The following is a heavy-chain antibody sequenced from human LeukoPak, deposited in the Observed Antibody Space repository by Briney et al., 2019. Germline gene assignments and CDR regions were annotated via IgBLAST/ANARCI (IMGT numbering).Heavy chain of an antibody. J-gene: IGHJ4*02. CDR2: INPNSGGT. CDR3: ARAPRGYSGYHYFDY. D-gene: IGHD5-12*01. CDR1: GYTFTGYY. Sequence: GASVKVSCKASGYTFTGYYMHWVRQAPGQGFEWMGWINPNSGGTNYAQKFQGRVTMTRDTSISTAYMELSRLRSDDTAVYYCARAPRGYSGYHYFDYWGQGTLVTVSS. V-gene: IGHV1-2*02.